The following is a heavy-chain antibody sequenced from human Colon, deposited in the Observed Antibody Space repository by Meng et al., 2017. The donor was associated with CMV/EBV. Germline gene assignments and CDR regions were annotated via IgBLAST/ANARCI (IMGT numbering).Heavy chain of an antibody. V-gene: IGHV3-74*01. CDR3: ARDLLYDSSGYYYYGMDV. CDR1: GFTFRSYW. J-gene: IGHJ6*02. Sequence: GGSLRLSCTASGFTFRSYWMHWVRQVPGKGLVWVSRINKDGGSITYADFVEGRFTISRDNAKNTLYLQMNSLRAEDTAAYYCARDLLYDSSGYYYYGMDVWGQGTTVTVSS. CDR2: INKDGGSI. D-gene: IGHD3-22*01.